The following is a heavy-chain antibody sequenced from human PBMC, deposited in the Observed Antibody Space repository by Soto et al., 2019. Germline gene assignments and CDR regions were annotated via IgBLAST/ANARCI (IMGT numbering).Heavy chain of an antibody. D-gene: IGHD5-12*01. CDR1: GFTFSSYG. Sequence: GGSLRLSCAASGFTFSSYGMHWVRQAPGKGLEWVAVISYDGSNKYYADSVKGRFTISRDNSKNTLYLQMGSLRAEDMAVYYCAREGVATNYAFDIWGQGTMVTVSS. CDR2: ISYDGSNK. V-gene: IGHV3-30*03. J-gene: IGHJ3*02. CDR3: AREGVATNYAFDI.